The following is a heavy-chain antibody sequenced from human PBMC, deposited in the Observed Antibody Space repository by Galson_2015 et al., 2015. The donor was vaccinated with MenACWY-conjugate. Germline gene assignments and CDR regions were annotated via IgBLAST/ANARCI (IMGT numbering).Heavy chain of an antibody. J-gene: IGHJ5*02. CDR2: ISATSATI. D-gene: IGHD6-13*01. V-gene: IGHV3-21*01. CDR3: ARTAGSVPP. Sequence: SLRLSCAASGLTFSNYWMHWVRQAPGKGLEWVSSISATSATIYYADSVKGRFTISRDNAKNSLYLQMNSLRAEDTAVYYCARTAGSVPPWGLGTLVTVSS. CDR1: GLTFSNYW.